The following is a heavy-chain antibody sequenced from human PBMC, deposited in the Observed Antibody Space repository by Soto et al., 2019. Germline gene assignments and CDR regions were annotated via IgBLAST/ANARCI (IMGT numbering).Heavy chain of an antibody. D-gene: IGHD6-19*01. CDR1: GYSISTDYF. J-gene: IGHJ4*02. Sequence: SETLSLTCAVSGYSISTDYFWNWIRQPPGKGLEWIGEIKESGFATYNPSLKRRVTMSVDTANNQFSLKVTSVTAADTAVYYCARGKSSGPLYYFDTWGQGTLVTVSS. V-gene: IGHV4-34*01. CDR2: IKESGFA. CDR3: ARGKSSGPLYYFDT.